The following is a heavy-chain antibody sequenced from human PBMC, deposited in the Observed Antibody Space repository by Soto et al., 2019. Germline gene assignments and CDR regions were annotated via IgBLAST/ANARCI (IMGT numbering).Heavy chain of an antibody. CDR2: ISSSGSTI. J-gene: IGHJ5*02. CDR3: ARVNPGGTPRGWFDP. D-gene: IGHD1-1*01. CDR1: GFTFSDYY. Sequence: GGSLRLSCAASGFTFSDYYMSWIRQAPGKGLEWVSYISSSGSTIYYADSVKGRFTISKDNAKNSLYLQMNSLRAEDTAVYYCARVNPGGTPRGWFDPWGQGTLVTVSS. V-gene: IGHV3-11*01.